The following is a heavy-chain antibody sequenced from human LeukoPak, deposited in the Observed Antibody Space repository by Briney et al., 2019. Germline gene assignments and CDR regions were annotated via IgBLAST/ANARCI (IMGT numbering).Heavy chain of an antibody. Sequence: GASVKVSCTASGYTFTSYGISWVRQAPGQGLEWMGWISAYNGNTNYAQRLQGRVTMTTDTSTSTVYMELRSLRSDDTAVYYCARDKNWKPDYWGQGTLVTVSS. J-gene: IGHJ4*02. V-gene: IGHV1-18*01. CDR2: ISAYNGNT. D-gene: IGHD1-1*01. CDR3: ARDKNWKPDY. CDR1: GYTFTSYG.